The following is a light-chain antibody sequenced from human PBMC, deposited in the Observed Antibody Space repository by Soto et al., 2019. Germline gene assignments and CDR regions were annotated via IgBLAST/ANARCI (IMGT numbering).Light chain of an antibody. CDR1: SSDVGGYNY. CDR2: EVS. Sequence: QSVLTQPPSASGSPGQSVTISCTGTSSDVGGYNYVSRYQQHPGKAPKLMIYEVSKRPSGVPDRFSGSKSGNTASLTVSRLLAEDEADYYCSSYAGRNNFVFGTGTKVTVL. J-gene: IGLJ1*01. V-gene: IGLV2-8*01. CDR3: SSYAGRNNFV.